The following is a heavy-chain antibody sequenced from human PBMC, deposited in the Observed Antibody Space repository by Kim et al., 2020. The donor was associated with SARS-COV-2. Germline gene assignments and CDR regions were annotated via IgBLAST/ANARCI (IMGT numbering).Heavy chain of an antibody. D-gene: IGHD3-3*01. Sequence: ADSVKGRFTSSRDNSKNTVDLQMNSLRAEDTSLYYCAKGDDFWGGYYTIDDWGQGALVIVSS. V-gene: IGHV3-30*02. CDR3: AKGDDFWGGYYTIDD. J-gene: IGHJ4*02.